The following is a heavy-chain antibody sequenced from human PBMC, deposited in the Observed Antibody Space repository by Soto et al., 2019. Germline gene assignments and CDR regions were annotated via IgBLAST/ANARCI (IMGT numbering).Heavy chain of an antibody. J-gene: IGHJ6*03. CDR2: MNPNSGNT. V-gene: IGHV1-8*01. Sequence: GASVKVSCKASGYTFTSYDINWVRQATGQGLEWMGWMNPNSGNTGYAQKFQGRVTMTRNTSISIAYMELSSLRSEDTAVYYCARGGLHAGYCSGGSCWDYHYYYMDVWGKGTTVTVSS. D-gene: IGHD2-15*01. CDR1: GYTFTSYD. CDR3: ARGGLHAGYCSGGSCWDYHYYYMDV.